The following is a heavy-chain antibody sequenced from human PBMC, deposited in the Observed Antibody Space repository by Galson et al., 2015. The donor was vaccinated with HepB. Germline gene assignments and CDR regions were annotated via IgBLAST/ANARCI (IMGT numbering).Heavy chain of an antibody. Sequence: SLRLSCAASGFTFSGSAMHWVRQASGKGLEWVGRIRSKANSYATAYAASVKGRFTISRDDSKNTAYLQMNSLKTEDTAVYYCTTAASDVGIYYYGMDVWGQGTTVTVSS. J-gene: IGHJ6*02. CDR1: GFTFSGSA. D-gene: IGHD6-13*01. V-gene: IGHV3-73*01. CDR3: TTAASDVGIYYYGMDV. CDR2: IRSKANSYAT.